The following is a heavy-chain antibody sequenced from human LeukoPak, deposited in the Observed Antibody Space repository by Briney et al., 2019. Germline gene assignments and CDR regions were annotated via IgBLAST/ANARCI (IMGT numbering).Heavy chain of an antibody. J-gene: IGHJ6*03. D-gene: IGHD3-3*01. CDR2: IYYSGST. CDR3: ARSPILEWLLGYMDV. Sequence: SETLSLTCTVSGGSISSHYWSWIRQPPGKGLEWIWYIYYSGSTNYNPSLKSRVTISVDTSKKQFSLKLSSVTAADTAVYYCARSPILEWLLGYMDVWGKGTTVTVSS. CDR1: GGSISSHY. V-gene: IGHV4-59*11.